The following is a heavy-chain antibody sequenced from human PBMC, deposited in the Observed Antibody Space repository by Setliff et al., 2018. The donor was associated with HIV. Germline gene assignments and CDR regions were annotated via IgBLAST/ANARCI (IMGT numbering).Heavy chain of an antibody. D-gene: IGHD1-1*01. CDR3: AREIRTIEGGALDI. V-gene: IGHV5-51*01. Sequence: GESLKTSCKGSGYRFTSHWIAWVRQMPGKGLEWMGIIYPGDSETRYSPSFQGQITFSADKTVSTAYLQWSSLKPSDTAMYYCAREIRTIEGGALDIWGQGTLVTVSS. CDR2: IYPGDSET. CDR1: GYRFTSHW. J-gene: IGHJ3*02.